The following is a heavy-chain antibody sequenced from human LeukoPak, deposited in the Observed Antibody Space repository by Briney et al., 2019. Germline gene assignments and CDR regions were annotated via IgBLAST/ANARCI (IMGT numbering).Heavy chain of an antibody. CDR2: IYHSGST. D-gene: IGHD4-17*01. J-gene: IGHJ5*02. V-gene: IGHV4-38-2*02. CDR1: GYSISSGYY. CDR3: ARAHTVTNNWFDP. Sequence: SETLSLTCTVSGYSISSGYYWGWIRQPPGKGLEWIGEIYHSGSTNYNPSLKSRVTISVDTSKNQFSLKLSSVTAADTAVYYCARAHTVTNNWFDPWGQGTLVTVSS.